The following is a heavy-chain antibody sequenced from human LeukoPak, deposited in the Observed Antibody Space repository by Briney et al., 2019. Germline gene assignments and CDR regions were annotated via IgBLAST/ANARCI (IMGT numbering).Heavy chain of an antibody. V-gene: IGHV1-2*02. CDR1: GYTFTGYY. CDR3: ARDEVAAIYYYYGMDV. J-gene: IGHJ6*02. Sequence: ASVKVSCKASGYTFTGYYMHWVRQAPGQGLEWMGWINPNSGGTNYAQKFQGRVTMTRDMSISTAYMELSRLRSDDTAVYYCARDEVAAIYYYYGMDVWGQGTTVTVSS. D-gene: IGHD2-21*02. CDR2: INPNSGGT.